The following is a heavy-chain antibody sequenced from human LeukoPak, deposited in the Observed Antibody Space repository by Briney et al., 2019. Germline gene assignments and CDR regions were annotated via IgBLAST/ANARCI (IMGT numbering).Heavy chain of an antibody. Sequence: PGGSLRLSCAASGFTFSTYAMNWVRQAPGKGLEWVAVISYDGRHNYYADSVKGRFTISRDNSKSTLYLQMNSLRDDDSAAYFCARVYLERLTAGYFDHWGQGTQVTVSP. CDR1: GFTFSTYA. V-gene: IGHV3-30*04. D-gene: IGHD2-8*01. CDR3: ARVYLERLTAGYFDH. J-gene: IGHJ4*02. CDR2: ISYDGRHN.